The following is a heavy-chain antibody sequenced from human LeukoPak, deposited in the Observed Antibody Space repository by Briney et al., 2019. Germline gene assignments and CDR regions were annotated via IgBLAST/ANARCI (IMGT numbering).Heavy chain of an antibody. Sequence: GASVEVSCKASGYTFTDFYIHWVRQAPGQGLEWMGWMNPHSGGTNYAQKFQDRVTLTRATSVNTAYMELSRLRSDDTAVYYCARAQHSSVSNDGFDIWGQGTMVTVSS. CDR1: GYTFTDFY. J-gene: IGHJ3*02. V-gene: IGHV1-2*02. CDR3: ARAQHSSVSNDGFDI. D-gene: IGHD6-25*01. CDR2: MNPHSGGT.